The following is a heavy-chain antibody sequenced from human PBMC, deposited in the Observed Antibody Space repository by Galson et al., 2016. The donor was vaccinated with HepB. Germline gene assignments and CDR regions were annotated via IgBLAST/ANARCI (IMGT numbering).Heavy chain of an antibody. CDR3: ARSVAPRPKSGCMDV. Sequence: SLRLSCAGSGYTFSYYQLNWYRQAPGKGLEWVATINRAGTDTYYPDSLRGRFTISRDNTKNSLFLQINSLRAEDTAVYHCARSVAPRPKSGCMDVWGQGTAVTVSS. D-gene: IGHD3-10*01. CDR2: INRAGTDT. CDR1: GYTFSYYQ. V-gene: IGHV3-21*01. J-gene: IGHJ6*02.